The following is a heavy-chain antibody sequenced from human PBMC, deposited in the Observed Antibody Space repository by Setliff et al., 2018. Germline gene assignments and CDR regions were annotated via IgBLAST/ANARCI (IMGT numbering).Heavy chain of an antibody. V-gene: IGHV4-59*05. J-gene: IGHJ4*01. Sequence: SETLSLTCSVSGDSIGGDYWNWIRQSPGKGLEWIGSISYSGTPYYNASVESRVTISIDTSRNQFSLELRSVTVADTATYYCVRPGGTTVVARHFDYWGSGILVTVSS. CDR2: ISYSGTP. CDR1: GDSIGGDY. CDR3: VRPGGTTVVARHFDY. D-gene: IGHD2-15*01.